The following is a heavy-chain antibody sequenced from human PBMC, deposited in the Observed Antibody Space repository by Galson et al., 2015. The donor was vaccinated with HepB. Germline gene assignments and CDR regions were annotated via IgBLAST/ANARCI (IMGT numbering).Heavy chain of an antibody. CDR2: IYYSGST. Sequence: ETLSLTCTVSGGSISSYYWSWIRQPPGKGLEWIGYIYYSGSTNYNPSLKSRVTISVDTSKNQFSLKLSSVTAADTAVYYCASAYSGSYYKIAHWGQGTLVTVSS. CDR1: GGSISSYY. V-gene: IGHV4-59*01. J-gene: IGHJ4*02. CDR3: ASAYSGSYYKIAH. D-gene: IGHD1-26*01.